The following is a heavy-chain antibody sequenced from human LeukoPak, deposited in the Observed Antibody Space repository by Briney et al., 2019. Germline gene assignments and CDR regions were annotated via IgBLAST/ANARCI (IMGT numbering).Heavy chain of an antibody. V-gene: IGHV1-18*01. CDR3: ARETRYCANGVCSPSEFDY. CDR1: GYTYTTYC. CDR2: ISAYNGNT. D-gene: IGHD2-8*01. J-gene: IGHJ4*02. Sequence: ASVKVSCKSSGYTYTTYCISCVRHSPGQGRECMRCISAYNGNTNYAQKLQGKVTMTTDTSTSTAYMELRRLRSDGTAVYYCARETRYCANGVCSPSEFDYWGQGTLVTVSS.